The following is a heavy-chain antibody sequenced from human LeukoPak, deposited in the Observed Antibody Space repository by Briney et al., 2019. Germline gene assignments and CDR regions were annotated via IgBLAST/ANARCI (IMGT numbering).Heavy chain of an antibody. V-gene: IGHV3-74*01. D-gene: IGHD1-20*01. CDR3: ARGRPRSNWNDAVGN. Sequence: GGSLRLSCAASGFTFSSYWMHWVRQAPGKGLVWVSRINSDGSSTSYADSVKGRFTISRDNAKNTLYLQMNSLRAEDTSVYYCARGRPRSNWNDAVGNWGQGTLVTVSS. CDR2: INSDGSST. J-gene: IGHJ4*02. CDR1: GFTFSSYW.